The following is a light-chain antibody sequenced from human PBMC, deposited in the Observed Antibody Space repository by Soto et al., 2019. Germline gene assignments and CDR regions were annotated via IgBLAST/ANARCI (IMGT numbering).Light chain of an antibody. CDR3: QSYDSSLSGWV. V-gene: IGLV1-40*01. CDR1: SSNIGAGYD. J-gene: IGLJ3*02. CDR2: GNS. Sequence: QAVVKQPPSVSGAPGQRVTISCTGSSSNIGAGYDVHWYQQLPGTAPKLLIYGNSNRPSGVPDRFSGSKSGTSASLAITGLQAEDEADYYCQSYDSSLSGWVFGGGTKLTV.